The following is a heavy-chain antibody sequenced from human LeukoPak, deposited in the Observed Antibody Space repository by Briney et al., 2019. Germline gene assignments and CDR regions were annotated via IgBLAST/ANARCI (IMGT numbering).Heavy chain of an antibody. Sequence: PGGSLRLSCAASGFTFSTYGMHWVRQAPGKGLEWVSVIYSGGSTYYADSVKGRFTISRDNSKNTLYLQMNSLRAEDTAVYYCASSTYYYDSSGYYFDYWGQGTLVTVSS. CDR3: ASSTYYYDSSGYYFDY. CDR2: IYSGGST. D-gene: IGHD3-22*01. CDR1: GFTFSTYG. V-gene: IGHV3-66*01. J-gene: IGHJ4*02.